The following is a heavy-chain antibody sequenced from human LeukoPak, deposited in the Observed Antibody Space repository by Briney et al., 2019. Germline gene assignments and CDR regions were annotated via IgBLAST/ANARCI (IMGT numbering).Heavy chain of an antibody. J-gene: IGHJ3*02. Sequence: GGSLRLSCAASGFTFSSYSMNWVRQAPGKGLEWVAVISYDGSNKYYADSVKGRFTISRDNSKNTLYLQMNSLRAEDTAVYYCAKKYSYDAFDIWGQGTMVTVSS. D-gene: IGHD5-18*01. CDR2: ISYDGSNK. CDR3: AKKYSYDAFDI. V-gene: IGHV3-30*18. CDR1: GFTFSSYS.